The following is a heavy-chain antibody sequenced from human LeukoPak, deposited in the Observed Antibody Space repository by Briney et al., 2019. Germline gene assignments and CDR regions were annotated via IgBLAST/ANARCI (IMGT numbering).Heavy chain of an antibody. CDR3: ARADGSESYSTYYFDY. D-gene: IGHD3-10*01. J-gene: IGHJ4*02. CDR2: IKQDGSEK. V-gene: IGHV3-7*01. Sequence: PGGSLRLSCAASGFTFSSYWMSWVRQAPGKGLEWVANIKQDGSEKYYVDSVKGRFTISRDNAKNSLYLQMNSLRAEDTAVFYCARADGSESYSTYYFDYWGQGTLVTVSS. CDR1: GFTFSSYW.